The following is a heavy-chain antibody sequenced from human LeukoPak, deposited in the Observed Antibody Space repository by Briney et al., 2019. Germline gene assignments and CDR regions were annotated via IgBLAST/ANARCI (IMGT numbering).Heavy chain of an antibody. J-gene: IGHJ4*02. Sequence: GGSLRLSCAASGFTFDDYAMHWVRQAPGKGLEWVSGISWNSGSIGYADSVKGRFTISRDNAKNSLYLQMYSLRAEDTALYYCAKIRRRGRSSGPFDYWGQGTLVTVSS. CDR1: GFTFDDYA. CDR3: AKIRRRGRSSGPFDY. D-gene: IGHD2-15*01. V-gene: IGHV3-9*01. CDR2: ISWNSGSI.